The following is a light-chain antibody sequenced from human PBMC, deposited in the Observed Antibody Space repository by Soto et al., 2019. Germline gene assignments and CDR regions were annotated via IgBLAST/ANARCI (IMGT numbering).Light chain of an antibody. Sequence: DIQMAQSPSTLSASVGDRVTITCRASQSIDIWLAWYQQKAGKAPKLLIYKASTLESGVPSRFSGSGSGTEFTLTISSLQPDDVATYYCQHYNVYWTFGQGTKVEVK. CDR1: QSIDIW. CDR2: KAS. V-gene: IGKV1-5*03. J-gene: IGKJ1*01. CDR3: QHYNVYWT.